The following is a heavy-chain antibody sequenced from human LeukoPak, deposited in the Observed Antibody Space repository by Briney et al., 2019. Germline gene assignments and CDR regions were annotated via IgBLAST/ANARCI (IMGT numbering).Heavy chain of an antibody. CDR2: IKQDGSKK. CDR3: TRVGYIDEGIDY. J-gene: IGHJ4*02. D-gene: IGHD5-24*01. V-gene: IGHV3-7*04. CDR1: EFTFSSYS. Sequence: GGSLRLSCAASEFTFSSYSMNWVRQAPGKGLEWVANIKQDGSKKSYVDSVKGRFTISRDNAKNSLYLQMNSLRDEDTAIYYCTRVGYIDEGIDYWGQGTLVTVSS.